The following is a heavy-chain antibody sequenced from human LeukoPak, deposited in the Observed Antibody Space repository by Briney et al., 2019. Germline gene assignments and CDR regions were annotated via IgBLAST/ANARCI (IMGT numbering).Heavy chain of an antibody. CDR3: AREWYDSSGSRFDY. D-gene: IGHD3-22*01. Sequence: PSQTLSLTCTVSGGSISSGSYYWSWIRQPAGKGLEWIGRIYTSGSTNYNPSLKSRVTISVDTSKNQFSLKLSSVTAADTAVYYCAREWYDSSGSRFDYWGQGTLVTVSS. CDR1: GGSISSGSYY. CDR2: IYTSGST. V-gene: IGHV4-61*02. J-gene: IGHJ4*02.